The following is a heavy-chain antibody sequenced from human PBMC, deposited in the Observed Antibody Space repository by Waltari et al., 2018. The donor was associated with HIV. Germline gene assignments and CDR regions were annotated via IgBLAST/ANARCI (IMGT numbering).Heavy chain of an antibody. V-gene: IGHV1-2*02. CDR1: RYHSRDHF. Sequence: VQPVPSGAEVRKPGAAVKVTCKDSRYHSRDHFIHWVRQAPGQGLEWMGWISPNSGDTSYAQNFQGRVTMTRDTSISTAYIELSRLTSDDTTVYYCARQMTFYDAFDIWGQGTVVTVSS. CDR2: ISPNSGDT. CDR3: ARQMTFYDAFDI. J-gene: IGHJ3*02.